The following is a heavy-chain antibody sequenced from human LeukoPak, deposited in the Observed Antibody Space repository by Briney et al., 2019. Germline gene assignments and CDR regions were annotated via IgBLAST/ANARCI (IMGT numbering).Heavy chain of an antibody. V-gene: IGHV3-33*01. D-gene: IGHD3-3*01. CDR2: IWYDGSNK. CDR1: GFTFSSHG. Sequence: GGSLRLSCAASGFTFSSHGMHWVRQAPGKGLEWVAVIWYDGSNKYYADSVKGRFTISRDNSKNTLYLQMNSLRAEDTAVYYCARDDSWVDFWSGYSAFDYWGQGTLVTVSS. CDR3: ARDDSWVDFWSGYSAFDY. J-gene: IGHJ4*02.